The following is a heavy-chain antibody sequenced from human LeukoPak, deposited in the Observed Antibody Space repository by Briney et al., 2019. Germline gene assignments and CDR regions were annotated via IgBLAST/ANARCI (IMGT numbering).Heavy chain of an antibody. CDR1: GYSFTSYW. CDR3: ARYCTNGVCLFDP. D-gene: IGHD2-8*01. V-gene: IGHV5-51*01. J-gene: IGHJ5*02. CDR2: IYPGDSDT. Sequence: GESLKISCKGSGYSFTSYWIGWVRQMPGKGLEWMGIIYPGDSDTRYSLSFQGQVTISADKSISTAYLQWSSLKASDTAMYYCARYCTNGVCLFDPWGQGTLVTVSS.